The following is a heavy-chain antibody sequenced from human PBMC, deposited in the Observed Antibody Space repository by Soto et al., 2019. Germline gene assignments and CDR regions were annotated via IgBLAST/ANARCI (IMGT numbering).Heavy chain of an antibody. CDR1: GGTFSSYA. J-gene: IGHJ6*02. Sequence: ASVKVSCKASGGTFSSYAISWVRQAPGQGLEWMGGIIPIFGTANYAQKFQGRVTITADKSTSTAYMELSSLRSEDTAVYYCASRITMVRGVRQYYYYYYGMDVWGQGTTVTVSS. CDR2: IIPIFGTA. D-gene: IGHD3-10*01. V-gene: IGHV1-69*06. CDR3: ASRITMVRGVRQYYYYYYGMDV.